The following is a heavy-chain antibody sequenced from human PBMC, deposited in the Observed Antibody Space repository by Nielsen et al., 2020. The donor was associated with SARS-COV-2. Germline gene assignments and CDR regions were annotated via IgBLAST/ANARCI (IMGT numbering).Heavy chain of an antibody. V-gene: IGHV3-9*01. CDR1: GFTFDDYA. D-gene: IGHD6-19*01. J-gene: IGHJ4*02. CDR3: AKDSRAVAGLPHY. Sequence: GGSLRLSCATSGFTFDDYAMHWVRQAPGKGLEWVSGISWNSGSIGYADSVKGRFTISRDNAKNSLYLQMNSLRAEDTALYYCAKDSRAVAGLPHYWGQGTLVTVSS. CDR2: ISWNSGSI.